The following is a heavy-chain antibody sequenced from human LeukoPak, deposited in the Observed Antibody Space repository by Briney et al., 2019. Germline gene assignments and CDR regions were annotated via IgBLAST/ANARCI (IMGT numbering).Heavy chain of an antibody. CDR3: ARGILGRGVIFVPYYYYMDV. V-gene: IGHV1-8*01. Sequence: ASVKVSCKASGYTFTNYDINWVRQATGQGLEWMGWVNPNSGNTGYAQNSQGRVTMTRNTSISTAYMELSSLRSEDTAVYYCARGILGRGVIFVPYYYYMDVWGKGTTVTVSS. D-gene: IGHD3-10*01. J-gene: IGHJ6*03. CDR2: VNPNSGNT. CDR1: GYTFTNYD.